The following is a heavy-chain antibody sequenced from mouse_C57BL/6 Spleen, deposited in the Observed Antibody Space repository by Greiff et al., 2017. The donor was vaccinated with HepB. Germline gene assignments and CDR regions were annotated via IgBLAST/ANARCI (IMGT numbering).Heavy chain of an antibody. D-gene: IGHD2-4*01. J-gene: IGHJ4*01. Sequence: VQLQQSGAELVKPGASVKLSCKASGYTFTEYTIHWVKQRSGQGLEWIGWFYPGSGSIKYNEKFKDKATLTADKSSSAVYMRIRRLTSEDSAVYFCAIHEEGYYDYDGAMDYWGQGTSVTVSS. CDR1: GYTFTEYT. CDR2: FYPGSGSI. V-gene: IGHV1-62-2*01. CDR3: AIHEEGYYDYDGAMDY.